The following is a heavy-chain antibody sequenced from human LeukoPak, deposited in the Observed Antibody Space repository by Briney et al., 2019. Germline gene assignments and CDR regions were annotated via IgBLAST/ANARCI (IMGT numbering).Heavy chain of an antibody. CDR1: GGTFSSYA. V-gene: IGHV1-69*01. Sequence: SVKVSCKASGGTFSSYAISWVRQAPGQGLEWMGGIIPIFGTANYAQKFQGRVTITADESTSTAYMEPSSLRSEDTAVYYCARDLIDYDILTGYSFDYWGHGTLVTVSS. D-gene: IGHD3-9*01. CDR3: ARDLIDYDILTGYSFDY. J-gene: IGHJ4*01. CDR2: IIPIFGTA.